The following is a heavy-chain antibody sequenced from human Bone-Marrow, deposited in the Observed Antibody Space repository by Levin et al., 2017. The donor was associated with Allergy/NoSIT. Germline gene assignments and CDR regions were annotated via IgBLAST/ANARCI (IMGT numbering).Heavy chain of an antibody. CDR3: ARVLAGFRREGFYGMDA. V-gene: IGHV1-18*01. D-gene: IGHD1-26*01. Sequence: PAASVKVSCKASDYTLITYAITWVRQAPGQGLEWMGWISANNGNTDYAQKVQGRVTMTTDTSTSTAYMELTSLRSDDTAVYYCARVLAGFRREGFYGMDAWGQGTTVTVSS. CDR2: ISANNGNT. CDR1: DYTLITYA. J-gene: IGHJ6*02.